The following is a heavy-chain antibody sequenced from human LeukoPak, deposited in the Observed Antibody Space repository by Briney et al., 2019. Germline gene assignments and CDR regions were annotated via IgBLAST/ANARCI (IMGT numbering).Heavy chain of an antibody. CDR2: IYYSGST. CDR3: ARHRWIPDAFDI. Sequence: SETLSLTCTVSGGSISSYYWSWIRQPPGKGLEWIGYIYYSGSTNYNPFLKSRVTISVDTSKNQFSLKLSSVTAADTAVYYCARHRWIPDAFDIWGQGTMVTVSS. D-gene: IGHD5-12*01. V-gene: IGHV4-59*08. CDR1: GGSISSYY. J-gene: IGHJ3*02.